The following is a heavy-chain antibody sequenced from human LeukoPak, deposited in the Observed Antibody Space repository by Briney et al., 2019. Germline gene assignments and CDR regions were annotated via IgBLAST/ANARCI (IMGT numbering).Heavy chain of an antibody. CDR3: AKDQNVLRFFLFDY. J-gene: IGHJ4*02. V-gene: IGHV3-23*01. D-gene: IGHD3-3*01. CDR2: ISGSDAST. CDR1: GFTFRIYA. Sequence: GGSLRLSCAASGFTFRIYAMSWVRQAPGKGLEWVSGISGSDASTFYADSVKGRFTISRDNSKNTLYPQMNSLRAEDTAVYYCAKDQNVLRFFLFDYWGQGTLVTVSS.